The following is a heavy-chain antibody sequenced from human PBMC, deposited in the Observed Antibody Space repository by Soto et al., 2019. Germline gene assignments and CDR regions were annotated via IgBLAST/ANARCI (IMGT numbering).Heavy chain of an antibody. Sequence: SETLSLTCTVSGGSISSSSYYWGWIRQPPGKGLEWIGSIYYSGSTYYNPSLKSRVTISVDTSKNQFSLKLSPVTAADTAVYYCAGEGYSSSWYRDYYYYYGMDVWGQGTTVTVSS. CDR3: AGEGYSSSWYRDYYYYYGMDV. CDR1: GGSISSSSYY. J-gene: IGHJ6*02. CDR2: IYYSGST. D-gene: IGHD6-13*01. V-gene: IGHV4-39*02.